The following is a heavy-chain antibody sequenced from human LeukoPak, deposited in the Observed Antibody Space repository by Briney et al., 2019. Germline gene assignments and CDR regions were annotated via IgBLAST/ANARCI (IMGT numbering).Heavy chain of an antibody. CDR2: TSSSDAGT. J-gene: IGHJ4*02. Sequence: GGSLRLSCAASSFTLSTYAMSWVRQTPGKGLEWVAATSSSDAGTYHADSVRGRFTISRDNSKNTLYLQMNSLRAEDAAVYFCAKAPVTSCRGAYCYPFDSWGQGTLATVSS. V-gene: IGHV3-23*01. CDR1: SFTLSTYA. CDR3: AKAPVTSCRGAYCYPFDS. D-gene: IGHD2-21*01.